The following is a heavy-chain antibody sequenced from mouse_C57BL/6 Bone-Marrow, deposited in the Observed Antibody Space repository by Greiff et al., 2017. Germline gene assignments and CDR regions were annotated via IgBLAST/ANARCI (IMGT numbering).Heavy chain of an antibody. Sequence: VQLQQSGPELMKPGASVKISCRASGYAFSSSWVNWVKQRPGKGLEWIGRVYPGDGDTTYNGKFKGKATLTADKSSSTAYMQLSSLTSEDSAVYVCARGGVYGSSYDYWGQGTTLPVSS. CDR2: VYPGDGDT. V-gene: IGHV1-82*01. CDR1: GYAFSSSW. CDR3: ARGGVYGSSYDY. J-gene: IGHJ2*01. D-gene: IGHD1-1*01.